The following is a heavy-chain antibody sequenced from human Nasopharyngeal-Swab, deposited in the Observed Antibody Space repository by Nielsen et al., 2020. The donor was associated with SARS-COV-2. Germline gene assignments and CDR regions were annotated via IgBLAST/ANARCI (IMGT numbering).Heavy chain of an antibody. V-gene: IGHV3-48*02. D-gene: IGHD4-17*01. CDR3: ARDPWAGDYVRRGGMDV. J-gene: IGHJ6*02. CDR2: ISSSSSTI. Sequence: LSLTCAASGFTFSSYSMNWVRQAPWKGLEWVSYISSSSSTIYYADSVKGRFTISRDNAKNSLYLQMNSLRDEDTAVYYCARDPWAGDYVRRGGMDVWGQGTTVTVSS. CDR1: GFTFSSYS.